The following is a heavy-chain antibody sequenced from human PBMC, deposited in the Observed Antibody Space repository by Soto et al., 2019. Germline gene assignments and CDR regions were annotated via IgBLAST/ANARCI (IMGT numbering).Heavy chain of an antibody. CDR1: GFTFSRYW. J-gene: IGHJ4*02. D-gene: IGHD3-3*01. Sequence: GGSLRLSCAASGFTFSRYWMSWVRQAPGKGLEWVANIKQDGSEKYYVDSVKGRFTISRDNAKNSLYLQMNSLRAEDTAVYYCARNSPPTYYDFWSGPPEFDYWGQGTLVTVSS. V-gene: IGHV3-7*01. CDR3: ARNSPPTYYDFWSGPPEFDY. CDR2: IKQDGSEK.